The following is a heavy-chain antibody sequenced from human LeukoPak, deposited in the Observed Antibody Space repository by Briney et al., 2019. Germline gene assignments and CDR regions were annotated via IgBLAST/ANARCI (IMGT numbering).Heavy chain of an antibody. D-gene: IGHD3-3*01. CDR3: ARDLFGPTSFVWRYGPFDY. Sequence: QSGESLRLSCAASGFTFSSYWMSWVRQAPGKGLEWVANIKQDGSEKYYVDSVKGRFTISRDNAKNSLYLQMNSLRAEDTAVYYCARDLFGPTSFVWRYGPFDYWGQGTLVTVSS. V-gene: IGHV3-7*01. CDR1: GFTFSSYW. CDR2: IKQDGSEK. J-gene: IGHJ4*02.